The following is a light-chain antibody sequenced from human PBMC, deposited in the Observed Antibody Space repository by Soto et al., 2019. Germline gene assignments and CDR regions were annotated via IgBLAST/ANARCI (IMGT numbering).Light chain of an antibody. Sequence: DIVVTQSPATLSASPGERVTLSCRASQFVSSRLAWYQQRPGQVPRLLIYDASSRASGVPARFSGSGSGTDFTLTISSLEPEDFALYYCQQRNSWPPITFGQGTRLEIK. CDR2: DAS. V-gene: IGKV3-11*01. CDR1: QFVSSR. CDR3: QQRNSWPPIT. J-gene: IGKJ5*01.